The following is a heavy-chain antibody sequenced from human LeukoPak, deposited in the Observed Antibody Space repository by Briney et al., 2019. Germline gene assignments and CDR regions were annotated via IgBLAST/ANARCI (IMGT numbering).Heavy chain of an antibody. CDR1: GYTFTAYY. J-gene: IGHJ5*02. V-gene: IGHV1-2*02. CDR3: ARDPYGSGSSFSFDP. D-gene: IGHD3-10*01. CDR2: INPNSGGT. Sequence: GASVKVSCTASGYTFTAYYLHWVRQAPGQGLEWMGWINPNSGGTNYAQKFQGRVTMTRDTSISTAYMELSRLRSDDTAVYYCARDPYGSGSSFSFDPWGQGTLVTVSS.